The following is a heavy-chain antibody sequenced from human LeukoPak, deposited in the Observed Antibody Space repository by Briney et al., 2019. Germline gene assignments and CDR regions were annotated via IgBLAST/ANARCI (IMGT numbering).Heavy chain of an antibody. V-gene: IGHV5-51*01. D-gene: IGHD6-19*01. J-gene: IGHJ4*02. CDR3: ARPSFLAYSSGWTIFDY. Sequence: GESLKITCKGSGYIFTSYWIGWVRQMPGKGLEWMGIIYPGDSGTRYSPSFQGQVTISADKSISTAYLQWSSLKASDTAMYNCARPSFLAYSSGWTIFDYWGQGTLVTVSS. CDR1: GYIFTSYW. CDR2: IYPGDSGT.